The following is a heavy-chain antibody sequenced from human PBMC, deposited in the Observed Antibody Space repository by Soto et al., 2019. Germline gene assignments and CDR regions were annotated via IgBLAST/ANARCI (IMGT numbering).Heavy chain of an antibody. CDR3: AKDIRSLRFLEWPTYGMDV. CDR1: GFTFNGYS. D-gene: IGHD3-3*01. Sequence: VQLVESGGGFVQPGGSLRLSCAASGFTFNGYSIHWVRQAPGKGLEWLSYITGSSSLIYYADSVRGRFTVSRDNAKNSVYLQMNSLRAEDTALYYCAKDIRSLRFLEWPTYGMDVWGQGTTVTVS. V-gene: IGHV3-48*01. J-gene: IGHJ6*02. CDR2: ITGSSSLI.